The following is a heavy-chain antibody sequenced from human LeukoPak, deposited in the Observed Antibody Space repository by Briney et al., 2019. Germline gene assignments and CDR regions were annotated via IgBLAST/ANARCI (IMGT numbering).Heavy chain of an antibody. D-gene: IGHD4-17*01. J-gene: IGHJ4*02. CDR3: ARDLYGSLDY. Sequence: PGGSLRLSCAASGFTFSSYGMHWVRQAPGKGLEWVAVISYDGSNKYYADSVKGRFTISRDNSKNTLYLQMNSLRAEDTAVYYCARDLYGSLDYWGQGTLVTVSS. CDR1: GFTFSSYG. CDR2: ISYDGSNK. V-gene: IGHV3-30*03.